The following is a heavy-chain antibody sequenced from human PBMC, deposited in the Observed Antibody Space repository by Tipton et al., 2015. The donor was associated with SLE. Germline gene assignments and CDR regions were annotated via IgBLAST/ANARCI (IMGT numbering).Heavy chain of an antibody. CDR1: VWTFNDFD. J-gene: IGHJ3*02. D-gene: IGHD3-16*01. Sequence: TLSLTCLVSVWTFNDFDWAWVRQPPGKGPGWVASICSSGSSYYSPSLKSRVTISVDTSKNQFSLKLTSVTAADTAGYYCARVLGAFDIWGRGTMVTVAS. CDR3: ARVLGAFDI. CDR2: ICSSGSS. V-gene: IGHV4-39*07.